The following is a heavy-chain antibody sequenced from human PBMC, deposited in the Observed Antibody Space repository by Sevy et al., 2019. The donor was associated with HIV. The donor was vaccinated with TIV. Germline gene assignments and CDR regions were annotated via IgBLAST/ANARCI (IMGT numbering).Heavy chain of an antibody. CDR1: GYTLTKLS. J-gene: IGHJ4*02. D-gene: IGHD3-22*01. CDR3: AKTKDYYEISGYPFGY. Sequence: ASVKVSCKVSGYTLTKLSMHWVRQAPGKGLEWMGSFDPEDGETIYAQKFQGRVIMTDDRSTDTAYNELSSLRFEDTGGFYCAKTKDYYEISGYPFGYWGQGTLVTVSS. V-gene: IGHV1-24*01. CDR2: FDPEDGET.